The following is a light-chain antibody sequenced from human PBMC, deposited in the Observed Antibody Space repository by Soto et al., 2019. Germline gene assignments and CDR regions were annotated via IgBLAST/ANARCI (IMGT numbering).Light chain of an antibody. V-gene: IGKV3-15*01. CDR1: QRITT. CDR3: QQYYDWPT. Sequence: EIVMTQSPATLSVSPGETATLSCRASQRITTVAWYQQKPGQAPRLLIYGLSIRAPGVPARFSVRGSGTEFTLTISSLQSEDFAVYFCQQYYDWPTFGQGTKVDIK. CDR2: GLS. J-gene: IGKJ1*01.